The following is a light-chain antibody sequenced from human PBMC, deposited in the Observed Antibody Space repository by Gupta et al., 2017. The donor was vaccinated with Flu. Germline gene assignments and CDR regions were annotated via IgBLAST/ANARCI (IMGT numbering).Light chain of an antibody. CDR2: AAS. Sequence: IFTCRASQGISTYLAWFQQKPGRAPKSLIYAASRLQSGVPSKFSGSGSGTDFTLTISSLQTEDFATYYCQQYNSFPLTFGGGTKVEI. CDR3: QQYNSFPLT. J-gene: IGKJ4*01. V-gene: IGKV1-16*02. CDR1: QGISTY.